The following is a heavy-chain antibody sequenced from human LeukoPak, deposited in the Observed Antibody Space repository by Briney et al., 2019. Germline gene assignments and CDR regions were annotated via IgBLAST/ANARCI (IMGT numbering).Heavy chain of an antibody. CDR3: AKDPHPRGSSPRHFDY. Sequence: PGGSLRLSCAASGFTSSSYAMSWVRQAPGKGLEWVSAISGSGGSTYYADSVKGRFTISRDNSKNTLYLQMNSLRAEDTAVYYCAKDPHPRGSSPRHFDYWGQGTLVTVSS. V-gene: IGHV3-23*01. CDR2: ISGSGGST. D-gene: IGHD1-26*01. J-gene: IGHJ4*02. CDR1: GFTSSSYA.